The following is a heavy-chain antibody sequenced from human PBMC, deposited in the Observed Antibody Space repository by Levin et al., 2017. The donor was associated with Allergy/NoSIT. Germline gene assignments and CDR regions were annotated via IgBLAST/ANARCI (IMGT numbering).Heavy chain of an antibody. V-gene: IGHV1-58*02. Sequence: WASVKVSCKASGFTFTSSAMQWVRQARGQRLEWIGWIVVGSGNTNYAQKFQERVTITRDMSTSTAYMELSSLRSEDTAVYYCAADIVVVPAAKYGAQYFQHWGQGTLVTVSS. J-gene: IGHJ1*01. CDR3: AADIVVVPAAKYGAQYFQH. CDR1: GFTFTSSA. CDR2: IVVGSGNT. D-gene: IGHD2-2*01.